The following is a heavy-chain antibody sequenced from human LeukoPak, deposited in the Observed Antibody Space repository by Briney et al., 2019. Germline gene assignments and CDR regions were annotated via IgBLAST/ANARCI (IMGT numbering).Heavy chain of an antibody. CDR3: ARDDYYGAGRLSYYYYGMDV. D-gene: IGHD3-10*01. V-gene: IGHV3-7*01. J-gene: IGHJ6*02. CDR2: IKQDGSET. CDR1: GFSFSSYW. Sequence: PGGSLRLSCAASGFSFSSYWMGWVRQAPGKGLEWLANIKQDGSETNYADSVKGRFTISRDNSKSLMYLQMNSLRAEETAVYYCARDDYYGAGRLSYYYYGMDVWGQGTTVTVSS.